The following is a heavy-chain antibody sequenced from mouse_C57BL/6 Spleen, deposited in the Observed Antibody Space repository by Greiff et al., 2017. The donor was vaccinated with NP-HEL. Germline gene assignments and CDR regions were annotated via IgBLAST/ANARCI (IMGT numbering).Heavy chain of an antibody. V-gene: IGHV1-76*01. D-gene: IGHD2-5*01. J-gene: IGHJ3*01. CDR3: ARSLYSNYPAWFAY. Sequence: VQLQQSGAELVRPGASVKLSCKASGYTFTDYYINWVKQRPGQGLEWIARIYPGSGNTYYNEKFKGKATLTAEKSSSTAYMQLSSLTSEDSAVYFCARSLYSNYPAWFAYWGQGTLVTVSA. CDR1: GYTFTDYY. CDR2: IYPGSGNT.